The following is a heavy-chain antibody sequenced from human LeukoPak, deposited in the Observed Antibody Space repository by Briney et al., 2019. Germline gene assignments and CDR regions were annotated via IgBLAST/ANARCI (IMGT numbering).Heavy chain of an antibody. J-gene: IGHJ4*02. Sequence: GGSLRLSCAASGFTFSSYEMNWVRQAPGKGLEWVSYISSSGSTIYYADSVKGRLTISRDNAKNSLYLQMNSLRAEDTAVYYWARAAYDILTGYYTFDYWGQGTLVTVSS. D-gene: IGHD3-9*01. CDR2: ISSSGSTI. V-gene: IGHV3-48*03. CDR3: ARAAYDILTGYYTFDY. CDR1: GFTFSSYE.